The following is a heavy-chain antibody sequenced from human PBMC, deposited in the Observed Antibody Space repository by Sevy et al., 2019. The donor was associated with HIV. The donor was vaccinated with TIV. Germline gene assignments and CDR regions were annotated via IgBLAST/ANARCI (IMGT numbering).Heavy chain of an antibody. D-gene: IGHD3-3*01. CDR2: ISGSGGST. Sequence: GGSLRLSCAASGFTFSSYAMSWVRQAPGKGLEWVSAISGSGGSTYYADSVKGRFTISRDNSKNTLYLQMNSLRAEDTAVYYCAKTPPITIVGGVYYFDYWGQGTLVTVSS. V-gene: IGHV3-23*01. J-gene: IGHJ4*02. CDR1: GFTFSSYA. CDR3: AKTPPITIVGGVYYFDY.